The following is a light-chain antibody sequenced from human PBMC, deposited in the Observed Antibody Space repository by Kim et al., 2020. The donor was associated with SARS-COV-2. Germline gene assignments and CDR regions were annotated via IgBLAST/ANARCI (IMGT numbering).Light chain of an antibody. J-gene: IGKJ1*01. CDR3: QQTNSFPWT. CDR2: AAS. Sequence: ASVGDRVTITCRASQGISNSLAWYQQKPGTAPKLLISAASSLQSGVPSRFRGSGSGTDFTLTISSLQPEDFATYFCQQTNSFPWTFGQGTKVDIK. V-gene: IGKV1-12*01. CDR1: QGISNS.